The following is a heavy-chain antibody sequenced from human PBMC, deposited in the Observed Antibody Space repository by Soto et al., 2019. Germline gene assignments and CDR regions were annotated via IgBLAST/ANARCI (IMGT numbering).Heavy chain of an antibody. Sequence: PSETLSLTCTVSGGSISNYYWSWIRQPPGKGLEYIGYVYYTGSTDYNPSLKNRVTMSVDTSRNQFSLKVRSVTAADTAVYYCARETYGDYVGYFDPWGQGIQVTVS. CDR2: VYYTGST. CDR3: ARETYGDYVGYFDP. V-gene: IGHV4-59*12. CDR1: GGSISNYY. J-gene: IGHJ5*02. D-gene: IGHD4-17*01.